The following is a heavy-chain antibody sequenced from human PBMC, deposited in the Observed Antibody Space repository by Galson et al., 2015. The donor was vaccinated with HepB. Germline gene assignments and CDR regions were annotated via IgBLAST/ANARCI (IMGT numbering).Heavy chain of an antibody. CDR2: ISSSSSYI. V-gene: IGHV3-21*01. CDR1: GFTFSSYS. CDR3: ARDPLYGDRNWFDP. D-gene: IGHD4-17*01. Sequence: SLRLSCAASGFTFSSYSMNWVRQAPGKGLEWVSSISSSSSYIYYADSVKGRFTISRDNAKNSLYLQMNSLRAEDTAVYYCARDPLYGDRNWFDPWGQGTLVTVSS. J-gene: IGHJ5*02.